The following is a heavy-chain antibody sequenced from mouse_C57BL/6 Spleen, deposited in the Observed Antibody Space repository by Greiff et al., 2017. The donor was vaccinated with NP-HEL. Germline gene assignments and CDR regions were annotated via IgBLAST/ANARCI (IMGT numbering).Heavy chain of an antibody. J-gene: IGHJ1*03. V-gene: IGHV1-39*01. D-gene: IGHD2-5*01. CDR1: GYSFTDYN. Sequence: VQLKESGPELVKPGASVKISCKASGYSFTDYNMNRVKQSNGKSLEWIGVIYPNYGTTSYNQKFKGKATLTVDQSSSTSYMQLYSRTSEDSAVYYCARSGYNNYEWYFCVWGTGATVTVSS. CDR3: ARSGYNNYEWYFCV. CDR2: IYPNYGTT.